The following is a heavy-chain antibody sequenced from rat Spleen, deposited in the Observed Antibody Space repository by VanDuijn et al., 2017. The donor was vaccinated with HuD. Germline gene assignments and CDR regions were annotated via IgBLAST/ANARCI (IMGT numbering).Heavy chain of an antibody. CDR1: GFSLTSYN. D-gene: IGHD1-11*01. V-gene: IGHV2-41*01. CDR3: AREGSGGFDY. J-gene: IGHJ2*01. CDR2: IWNTGGT. Sequence: QVQMKESGPGLGQPSQTLSLTCTVAGFSLTSYNVHWSRQPPGKGLEWLGIIWNTGGTRYNSALKSRVSISRDTSKSQVFLKMNSLQTEDTATYYCAREGSGGFDYWRQGVMVTVSS.